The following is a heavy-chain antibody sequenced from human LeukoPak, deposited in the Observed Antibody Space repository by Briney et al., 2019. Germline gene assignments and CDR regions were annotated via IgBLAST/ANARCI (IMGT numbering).Heavy chain of an antibody. CDR3: ARHPIFCSFINCSPFDP. Sequence: SETLSLTCTVSGGSINNALYYWAWIRQTPEQQLEWMGSVSHDGITNYSPSLGGRVSLPADTSKNAFFMEVHSVTAADSAIYYCARHPIFCSFINCSPFDPWGQGTLVTVSS. CDR1: GGSINNALYY. D-gene: IGHD3-3*01. J-gene: IGHJ5*02. V-gene: IGHV4-39*01. CDR2: VSHDGIT.